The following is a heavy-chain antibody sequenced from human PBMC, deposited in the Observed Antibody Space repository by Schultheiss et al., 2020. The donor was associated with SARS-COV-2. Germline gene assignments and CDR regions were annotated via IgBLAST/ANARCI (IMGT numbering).Heavy chain of an antibody. CDR2: IKVDGIEK. CDR1: GFTFSNFW. Sequence: GGSLRLSCSASGFTFSNFWMNWVRQAPGKGLEWVANIKVDGIEKYYVDSVKGRFTISRDNAKNSVHLQMNSLRAEDTAEYYCARELFGVGPYYYYGMDVWVQGTTVTVAS. J-gene: IGHJ6*02. CDR3: ARELFGVGPYYYYGMDV. V-gene: IGHV3-7*01. D-gene: IGHD3-3*01.